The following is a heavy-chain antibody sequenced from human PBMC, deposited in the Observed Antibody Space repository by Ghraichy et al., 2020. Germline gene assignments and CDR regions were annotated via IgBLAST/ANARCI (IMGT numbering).Heavy chain of an antibody. CDR2: ISWNSGSI. D-gene: IGHD5-24*01. CDR1: GFTFDDYA. V-gene: IGHV3-9*01. CDR3: AKDTRWLHLEAFDI. Sequence: GGSLRLSCAASGFTFDDYAMHWVRQAPGKGLEWVSGISWNSGSIGYADSVKGRFTISRDNAKNSLYLQMNSLRAEDTALYYCAKDTRWLHLEAFDIWGQGTMVTVSS. J-gene: IGHJ3*02.